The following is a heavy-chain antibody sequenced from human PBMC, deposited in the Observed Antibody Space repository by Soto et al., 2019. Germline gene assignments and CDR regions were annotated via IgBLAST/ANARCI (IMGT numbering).Heavy chain of an antibody. Sequence: SVKVSFKASGCTFSSYTISWVRQAPGQGLEWMGRIIPILGIANYAQKFQGRVTITADKSTSTAYTELSSLRSEDTAVYYCARSAVVVIATRDAFAIWGQGTMVTVSS. V-gene: IGHV1-69*02. CDR1: GCTFSSYT. J-gene: IGHJ3*02. CDR2: IIPILGIA. CDR3: ARSAVVVIATRDAFAI. D-gene: IGHD2-21*01.